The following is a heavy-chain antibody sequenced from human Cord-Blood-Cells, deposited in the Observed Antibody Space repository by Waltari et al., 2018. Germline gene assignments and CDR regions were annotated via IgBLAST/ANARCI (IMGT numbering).Heavy chain of an antibody. V-gene: IGHV3-33*01. CDR3: ARDLGRGNNYYFDY. Sequence: QVQLVESGGGVVQPGRSLRLSCAASGFTFSSYGMHWVRQAPGKGREWVAFIWYDGSNKYYADSVKGRFTISRDNSKNTLYLQMNSLRAEDTAVYYCARDLGRGNNYYFDYWGQGTLVTVSS. D-gene: IGHD3-16*01. J-gene: IGHJ4*02. CDR1: GFTFSSYG. CDR2: IWYDGSNK.